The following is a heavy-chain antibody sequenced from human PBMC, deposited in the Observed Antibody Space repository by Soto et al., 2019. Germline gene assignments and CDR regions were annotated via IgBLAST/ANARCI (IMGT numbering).Heavy chain of an antibody. Sequence: QVQLVESGGGVVQPGRSLRLSCAASGFTFSNYGMHWVRQAPGKGLEWVAVILNDGSNRYHADSVKDRFTISRDNSKNMLYLQINSLRAEDTAVYYCARDDEYSGNGMDAWGQGTTVTVS. CDR2: ILNDGSNR. CDR3: ARDDEYSGNGMDA. D-gene: IGHD3-10*01. CDR1: GFTFSNYG. J-gene: IGHJ6*02. V-gene: IGHV3-33*01.